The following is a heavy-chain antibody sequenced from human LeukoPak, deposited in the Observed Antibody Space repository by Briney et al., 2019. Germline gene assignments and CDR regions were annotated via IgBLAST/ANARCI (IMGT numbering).Heavy chain of an antibody. V-gene: IGHV4-59*01. CDR2: IYYSVST. CDR3: ARQGYYSGYMDV. Sequence: SETLSLTCTVSGGSISSYYWSWIRQPPGKGLEWIGYIYYSVSTRYNPSLKSRVTISADTSKNQFSLKLSSLTAADTAVYYCARQGYYSGYMDVWGKGTTVAISS. D-gene: IGHD3-10*01. CDR1: GGSISSYY. J-gene: IGHJ6*03.